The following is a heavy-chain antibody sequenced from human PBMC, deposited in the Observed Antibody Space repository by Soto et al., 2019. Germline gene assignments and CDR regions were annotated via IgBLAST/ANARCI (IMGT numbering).Heavy chain of an antibody. CDR1: GFTFRSST. V-gene: IGHV3-21*01. CDR2: ISRDSDYK. J-gene: IGHJ6*02. Sequence: GGSLRVACAVSGFTFRSSTMPWIRQTPGKGLEWVSSISRDSDYKHYADSLKGRFTISRDNAQSSLYLQINSLRADDTAVYYCARVIGGYRTGNYYYYGMDVWGQGTTVTVSS. D-gene: IGHD1-26*01. CDR3: ARVIGGYRTGNYYYYGMDV.